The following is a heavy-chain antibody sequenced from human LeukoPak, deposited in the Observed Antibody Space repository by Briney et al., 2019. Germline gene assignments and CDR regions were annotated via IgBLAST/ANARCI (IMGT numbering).Heavy chain of an antibody. CDR3: ARDPYSAGWYDH. CDR2: IYTCGST. V-gene: IGHV3-53*01. Sequence: GGSLRLSCAASGVTVRSNYMSWVRQAPGKGLEWVSIIYTCGSTYYADSVKGRFTISRDNSKNTLYLQMNSLRAEDTAVYYCARDPYSAGWYDHWGQGTLVTVSS. D-gene: IGHD5-12*01. CDR1: GVTVRSNY. J-gene: IGHJ5*02.